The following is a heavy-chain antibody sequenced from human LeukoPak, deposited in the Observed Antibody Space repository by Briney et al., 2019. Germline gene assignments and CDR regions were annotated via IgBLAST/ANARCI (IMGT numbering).Heavy chain of an antibody. J-gene: IGHJ6*03. Sequence: GGSLRLSCAASGFTFSSYDMHWVRQATGKGLEWVSAIGTAGDTYYPGSVKGRFTISRENAKNSLYLQMNSLRAGDMAVYYCARGTSTYYYDSSGHSMDVWGKGTTVTVSS. V-gene: IGHV3-13*01. CDR1: GFTFSSYD. CDR3: ARGTSTYYYDSSGHSMDV. D-gene: IGHD3-22*01. CDR2: IGTAGDT.